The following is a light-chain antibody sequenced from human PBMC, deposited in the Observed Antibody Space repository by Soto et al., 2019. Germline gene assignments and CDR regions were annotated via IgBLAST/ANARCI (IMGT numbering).Light chain of an antibody. CDR3: SSYTGSIYV. CDR1: MRDVGAYNL. CDR2: EVR. V-gene: IGLV2-14*01. Sequence: QSVLTQPASVSGSPGQSITISCAGTMRDVGAYNLVSWYQQHPGRAPQLIIYEVRNRPSGISFRFSGSKSGNTASLTISGLQAEDEADYYCSSYTGSIYVFGTGTKLTVL. J-gene: IGLJ1*01.